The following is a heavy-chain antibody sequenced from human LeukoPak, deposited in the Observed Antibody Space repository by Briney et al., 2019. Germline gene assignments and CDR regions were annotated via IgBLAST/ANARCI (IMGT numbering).Heavy chain of an antibody. Sequence: SETLSLTCAVYGGSFSGYYWSWIRQPPGKGLEWIGEINHSGSTNYNPSLKSRVTISVDTSKNQFSLKPSSVTAADTAVYYCATRTEVPAATGDWGQGTLVTVSS. CDR1: GGSFSGYY. J-gene: IGHJ4*02. D-gene: IGHD2-2*01. V-gene: IGHV4-34*01. CDR2: INHSGST. CDR3: ATRTEVPAATGD.